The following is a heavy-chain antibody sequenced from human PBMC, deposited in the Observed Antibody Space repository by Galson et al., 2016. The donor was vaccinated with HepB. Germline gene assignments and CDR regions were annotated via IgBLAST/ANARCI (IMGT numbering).Heavy chain of an antibody. D-gene: IGHD3-10*01. CDR3: ARGPSRLLGHYYLDS. CDR2: FSDSGTT. V-gene: IGHV4-39*02. J-gene: IGHJ4*02. Sequence: ATLSLTCAVSGDSIDSTDHYWGWIRQPPGKGLEWIGNFSDSGTTNSSPSLKSRVIISFDTSRNHFTLKLTSVTAADPAVYYCARGPSRLLGHYYLDSWGQGILVTVSS. CDR1: GDSIDSTDHY.